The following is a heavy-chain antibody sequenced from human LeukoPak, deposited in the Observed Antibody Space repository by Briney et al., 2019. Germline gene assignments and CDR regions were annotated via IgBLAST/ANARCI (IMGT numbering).Heavy chain of an antibody. D-gene: IGHD1-26*01. V-gene: IGHV3-53*01. Sequence: GGSLRLSCAASGFTVSSNYMSWVRQAPGKGLEWVSVIYSGGSTYYADSVKGRFTISRDNSKNTLYLQMNSLRAEDTAVYYCAKAVGGYDYFDYWGQGTLVTVSS. CDR1: GFTVSSNY. J-gene: IGHJ4*02. CDR3: AKAVGGYDYFDY. CDR2: IYSGGST.